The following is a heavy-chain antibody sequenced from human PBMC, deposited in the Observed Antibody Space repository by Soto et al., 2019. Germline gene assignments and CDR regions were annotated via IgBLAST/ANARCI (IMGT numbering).Heavy chain of an antibody. CDR2: IIPILGIA. Sequence: QVQLVQSGAEVKKPGSSVKVSCKASGGTFSSYTISWVRQAPGQGLEWMGRIIPILGIANYAQKFQGRVTITADKSTSTAYMELSSLRSEDTAVYYCARAYYDILTGYAAPIYYYYYMDVWGKGTTVTVSS. V-gene: IGHV1-69*02. CDR1: GGTFSSYT. D-gene: IGHD3-9*01. J-gene: IGHJ6*03. CDR3: ARAYYDILTGYAAPIYYYYYMDV.